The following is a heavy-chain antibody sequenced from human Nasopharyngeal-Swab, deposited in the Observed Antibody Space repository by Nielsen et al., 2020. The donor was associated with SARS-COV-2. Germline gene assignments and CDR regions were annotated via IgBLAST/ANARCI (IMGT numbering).Heavy chain of an antibody. V-gene: IGHV3-7*04. CDR1: GFPFRDHY. J-gene: IGHJ3*02. Sequence: GGSLRLSCVASGFPFRDHYITWVRQPPGKGLEWVANVRQDAREQFYADSVRGRFTISRDNAKNSVYLQMNSLRAEDTAVYYCARESVVTGMDDATDIWGQGTMVTVSS. D-gene: IGHD2-21*02. CDR3: ARESVVTGMDDATDI. CDR2: VRQDAREQ.